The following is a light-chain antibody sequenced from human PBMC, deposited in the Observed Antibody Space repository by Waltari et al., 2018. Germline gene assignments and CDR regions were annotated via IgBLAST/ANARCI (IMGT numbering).Light chain of an antibody. CDR1: QSLLSVDGDTY. V-gene: IGKV2-30*01. CDR3: MQSTHFPWT. J-gene: IGKJ1*01. Sequence: EVIVMQSLPFLLITPGRSASMTCRPRQSLLSVDGDTYLSWFLQKPGQPPRRLIYKVSKRDSGVPDRFSGSGAGTDFTLKISRVEAEDVGVYSCMQSTHFPWTFGQGTKVEIK. CDR2: KVS.